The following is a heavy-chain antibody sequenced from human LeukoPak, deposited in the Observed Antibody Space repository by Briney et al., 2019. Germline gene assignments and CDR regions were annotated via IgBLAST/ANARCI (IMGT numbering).Heavy chain of an antibody. CDR1: GFTFDDYA. D-gene: IGHD1-26*01. J-gene: IGHJ4*02. Sequence: GGSLRLSCAASGFTFDDYAMHWVRQAPGKGLEWVSGISWNSGSIGYADSVKGRFTISRDNAKNSLYLQMNSVRAEDTALYYCARTIVGATFDYWGQGTLVTVSS. V-gene: IGHV3-9*01. CDR3: ARTIVGATFDY. CDR2: ISWNSGSI.